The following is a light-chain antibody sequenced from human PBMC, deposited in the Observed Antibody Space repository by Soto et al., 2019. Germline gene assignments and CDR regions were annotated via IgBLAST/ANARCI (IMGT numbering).Light chain of an antibody. CDR1: QSVNRN. Sequence: EIVMTQSPATLPVSPRARATLSCRASQSVNRNLAWYQQKPGQTPRLLIYDASSRATGIPARFSGSGSGTDFALTISSLQSEDCAVYYCQQYNNWPLTFGGGTGVEIK. J-gene: IGKJ4*01. CDR3: QQYNNWPLT. V-gene: IGKV3-15*01. CDR2: DAS.